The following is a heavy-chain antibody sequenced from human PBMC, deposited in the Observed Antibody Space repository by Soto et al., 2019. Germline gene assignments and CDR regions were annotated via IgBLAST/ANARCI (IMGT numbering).Heavy chain of an antibody. CDR1: GYRSADYV. D-gene: IGHD4-17*01. J-gene: IGHJ1*01. Sequence: SCNGSGYRSADYVGRWISQINGKGLEWMGIIYPGDSDTRYSPSFQGQVTISADKSISTAYLQWSSLKASDTAMYYFARRGKATVGTSPSIIAFRGHGTLVTVS. V-gene: IGHV5-51*01. CDR3: ARRGKATVGTSPSIIAF. CDR2: IYPGDSDT.